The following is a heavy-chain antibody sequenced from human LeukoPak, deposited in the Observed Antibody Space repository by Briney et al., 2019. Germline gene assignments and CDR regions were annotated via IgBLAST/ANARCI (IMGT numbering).Heavy chain of an antibody. D-gene: IGHD2-2*01. CDR3: ASARTTAFMDV. CDR1: GYSISSAYY. CDR2: IYHSGST. J-gene: IGHJ6*04. V-gene: IGHV4-38-2*01. Sequence: SETLSLTCAVSGYSISSAYYWGWIRQPPGKGLEWIGTIYHSGSTYYNPSLKSRVTISVDTSQNQFSLKLSSVTAADTAVYYCASARTTAFMDVWGKGTTVTVSS.